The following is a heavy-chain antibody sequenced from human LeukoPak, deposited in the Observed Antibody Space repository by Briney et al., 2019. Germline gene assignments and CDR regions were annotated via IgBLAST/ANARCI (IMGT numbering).Heavy chain of an antibody. D-gene: IGHD3-22*01. CDR1: GYTFTSYY. CDR3: ARDYYDGSGYYGPANDY. Sequence: ASVKVSCKASGYTFTSYYMHWVRQAPGQGLEWMGIINPSGGSTSYAQKFQGRVTMTRDTSTSTVYMELSSLRSEDTAVYYCARDYYDGSGYYGPANDYWGQGTLVTVSS. CDR2: INPSGGST. J-gene: IGHJ4*02. V-gene: IGHV1-46*01.